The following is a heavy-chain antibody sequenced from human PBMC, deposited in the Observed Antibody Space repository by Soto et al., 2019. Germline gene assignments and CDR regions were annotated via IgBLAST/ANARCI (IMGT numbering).Heavy chain of an antibody. CDR1: GYTFASYD. J-gene: IGHJ6*02. D-gene: IGHD2-2*02. CDR3: ARVSGICSTSCYRYGMEV. V-gene: IGHV1-8*01. Sequence: ASLKVSCKTAGYTFASYDINCVRHTNGQGLEWMGWINPNSGNTGYAQKFQGRVTMTRNTSISTAYMELSSLRSEDTAVYYCARVSGICSTSCYRYGMEVWGQGTTVTVSS. CDR2: INPNSGNT.